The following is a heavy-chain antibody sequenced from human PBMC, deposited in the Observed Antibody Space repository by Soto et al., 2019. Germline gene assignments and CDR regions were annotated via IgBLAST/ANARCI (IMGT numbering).Heavy chain of an antibody. CDR3: ERDFEGSYGYGPFEY. Sequence: EVQLVESGGGLVQPGGSLRLSCAASGFTFSRYWMSWVRQAPRKGLEWVANIKQDGSEKYYVDSVKGRFTISRDNAKNSVYLQMNSLRAEDTAVYYCERDFEGSYGYGPFEYLGQGTLVTVSS. D-gene: IGHD5-18*01. V-gene: IGHV3-7*03. CDR1: GFTFSRYW. CDR2: IKQDGSEK. J-gene: IGHJ4*02.